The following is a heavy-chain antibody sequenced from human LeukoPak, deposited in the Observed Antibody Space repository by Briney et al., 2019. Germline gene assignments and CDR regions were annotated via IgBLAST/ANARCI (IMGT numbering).Heavy chain of an antibody. V-gene: IGHV4-59*12. J-gene: IGHJ5*02. CDR3: ARIVAGYYYDSSGYYPKPSSWFDP. D-gene: IGHD3-22*01. CDR1: GGSISSYH. CDR2: IYYSGST. Sequence: SETLSLTCTVSGGSISSYHWSWIRQPPGRGLEWIGYIYYSGSTNYNPSLKSRVTISVDTSKNQFSLKLSSVTAADTAVYYCARIVAGYYYDSSGYYPKPSSWFDPWGQGTLVTVSS.